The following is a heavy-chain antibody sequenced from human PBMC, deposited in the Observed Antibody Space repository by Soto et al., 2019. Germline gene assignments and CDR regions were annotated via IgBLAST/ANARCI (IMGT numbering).Heavy chain of an antibody. CDR1: GGTFSSYA. J-gene: IGHJ5*02. Sequence: QVQLVQSGAEVKKPGSSVKVSCKASGGTFSSYAISWVRQAPGQGLEWMGGIIPIFGTANYAQKFQGRVTITADESTSTAYMVLGSLRSGETAVNYCAGSYFWSGYGWFDPWGQGKLVTVCS. V-gene: IGHV1-69*12. D-gene: IGHD3-3*01. CDR3: AGSYFWSGYGWFDP. CDR2: IIPIFGTA.